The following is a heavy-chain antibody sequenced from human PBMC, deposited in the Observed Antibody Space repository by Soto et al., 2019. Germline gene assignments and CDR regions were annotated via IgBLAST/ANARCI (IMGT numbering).Heavy chain of an antibody. D-gene: IGHD3-22*01. J-gene: IGHJ3*02. CDR2: IYYSGST. Sequence: SETLSLTCTVSGGSISSYYWSWIRQPPGKGLEWIGYIYYSGSTNYNPSLKSRVTISVDTSKNQFPLKLSSVTAADTAVYYCAREGSQGYYDSSGYYPIWGQGTMVTVSS. CDR3: AREGSQGYYDSSGYYPI. V-gene: IGHV4-59*01. CDR1: GGSISSYY.